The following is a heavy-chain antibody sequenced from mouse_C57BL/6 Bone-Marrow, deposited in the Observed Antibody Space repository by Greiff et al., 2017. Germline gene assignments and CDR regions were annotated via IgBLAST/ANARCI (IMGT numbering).Heavy chain of an antibody. J-gene: IGHJ1*03. CDR2: IYPYNGVS. CDR3: ARSILLLQLSGYFDV. Sequence: EVKLQESGPELVKPGASVKISCKASGYSFTGYYMHWVKQSHGNILDWIGYIYPYNGVSSYNQKFKGKATLTVDKSSSTAYMELRSLTSEDSAVYYGARSILLLQLSGYFDVWGTGTTVTVSS. V-gene: IGHV1-31*01. D-gene: IGHD1-1*01. CDR1: GYSFTGYY.